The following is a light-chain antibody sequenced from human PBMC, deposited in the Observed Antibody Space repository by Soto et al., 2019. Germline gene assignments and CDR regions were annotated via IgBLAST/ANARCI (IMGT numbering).Light chain of an antibody. V-gene: IGKV1-5*01. J-gene: IGKJ1*01. CDR2: DAS. CDR1: QNINNW. CDR3: QQYNSYPT. Sequence: DIQMTQSPSTLSASIGDRVTITCRASQNINNWIAWYQQKPGKAPKFLIYDASSLESGVPSRFSGSGSGTEFTLTISSLQPDDFATYYCQQYNSYPTFGQGTKVDI.